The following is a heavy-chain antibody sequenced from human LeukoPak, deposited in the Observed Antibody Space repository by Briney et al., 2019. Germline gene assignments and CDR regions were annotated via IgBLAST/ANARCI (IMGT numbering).Heavy chain of an antibody. CDR1: GFTVSSND. CDR2: IYSGGST. Sequence: GGSLRLSCAASGFTVSSNDMSWVRQAPGKGLECISVIYSGGSTDYADSVKGRLTISRDNSKNTLYLQMNSLRAEDTAVYYCVYSGDYEKGYWGQGTLVTVSS. D-gene: IGHD4-17*01. J-gene: IGHJ4*02. V-gene: IGHV3-53*01. CDR3: VYSGDYEKGY.